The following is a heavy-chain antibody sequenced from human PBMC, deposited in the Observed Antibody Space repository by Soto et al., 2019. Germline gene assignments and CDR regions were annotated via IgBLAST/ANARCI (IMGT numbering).Heavy chain of an antibody. D-gene: IGHD1-26*01. Sequence: ASVKVSCKASGYSLTGLDINWVRQTTGQGLEWMGRMEPSSGRTGYAQKFQGRVTMTRDTSINTAYMELSSLTSDDTAFYYCARGVTAGVDYWGQGTLVTVSS. CDR3: ARGVTAGVDY. CDR2: MEPSSGRT. J-gene: IGHJ4*02. CDR1: GYSLTGLD. V-gene: IGHV1-8*01.